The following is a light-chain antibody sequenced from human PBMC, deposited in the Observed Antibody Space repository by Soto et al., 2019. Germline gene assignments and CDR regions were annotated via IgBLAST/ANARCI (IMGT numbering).Light chain of an antibody. CDR2: DAS. Sequence: EIVLTQSPATLSLSPGERATISCRASQSIPSYLAWYQQKPGQAPRLLIYDASDRATGIPARFSGSGSGTDETLTISGLEPADVGANYCQQRGYWPLHTFGRGTKVEIK. CDR3: QQRGYWPLHT. CDR1: QSIPSY. J-gene: IGKJ2*01. V-gene: IGKV3-11*01.